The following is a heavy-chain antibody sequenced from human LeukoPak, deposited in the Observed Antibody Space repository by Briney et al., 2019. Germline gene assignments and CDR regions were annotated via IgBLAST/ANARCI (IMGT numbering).Heavy chain of an antibody. D-gene: IGHD2-2*01. CDR1: GFTFSSYA. V-gene: IGHV3-23*01. Sequence: GGSLRLSCAASGFTFSSYAMSWVRQASGKGLEWDSAITGSGDNTYYADSVKGRFTISRDNAKNTFYLQMNSPRAEDTAVYYCARLKGGASYCSRTSCLYYFDYWGQGALVTVSS. CDR2: ITGSGDNT. CDR3: ARLKGGASYCSRTSCLYYFDY. J-gene: IGHJ4*02.